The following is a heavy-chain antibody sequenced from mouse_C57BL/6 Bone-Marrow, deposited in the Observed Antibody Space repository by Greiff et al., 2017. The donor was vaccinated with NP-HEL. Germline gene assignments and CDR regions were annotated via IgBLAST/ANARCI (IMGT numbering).Heavy chain of an antibody. Sequence: VKLMESGPGLVQPSQSLSITCTVSGFSLTSYGVHWVRQPPGKGLEWLGVIWSGGSTDYNAAFISRLSISKDNSKSQVFFKMNSLQADDTAIYYCAKDYGSSHYAMDYWGQGTSVTVSS. J-gene: IGHJ4*01. D-gene: IGHD1-1*01. CDR2: IWSGGST. V-gene: IGHV2-4*01. CDR1: GFSLTSYG. CDR3: AKDYGSSHYAMDY.